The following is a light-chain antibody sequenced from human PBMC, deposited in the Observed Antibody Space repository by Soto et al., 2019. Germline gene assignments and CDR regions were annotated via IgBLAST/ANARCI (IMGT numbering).Light chain of an antibody. J-gene: IGLJ2*01. CDR2: NDD. V-gene: IGLV1-40*01. CDR1: SSNIGARYE. Sequence: QAVVRQPPSVSGAPGQRVTISCDGDSSNIGARYEVHWYQQFPGTAPILLIFNDDNRPPGVPDRFSASKSGTSASLAITGLQAEDEADYYCQSYDSSLHVLFGGGTKVTVL. CDR3: QSYDSSLHVL.